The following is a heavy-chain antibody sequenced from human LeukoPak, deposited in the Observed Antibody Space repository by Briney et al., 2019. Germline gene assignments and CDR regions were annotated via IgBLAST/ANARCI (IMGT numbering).Heavy chain of an antibody. CDR2: INPNSGGT. D-gene: IGHD6-13*01. J-gene: IGHJ3*02. Sequence: GASVKVSCKASGYTFTGYYMHWVRQAPGQGLEWMGWINPNSGGTNYAQKFQGRVTMTRDTSISTAYMGLSRLRSDDTAVYYCARERYSSSWYEATGGDAFDIWGQGTMVTVSS. CDR1: GYTFTGYY. CDR3: ARERYSSSWYEATGGDAFDI. V-gene: IGHV1-2*02.